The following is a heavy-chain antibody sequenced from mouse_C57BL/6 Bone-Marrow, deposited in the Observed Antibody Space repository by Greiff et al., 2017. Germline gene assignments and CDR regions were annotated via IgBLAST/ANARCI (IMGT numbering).Heavy chain of an antibody. Sequence: EVKLMESGPGLVKPSQSLSLTCSVTGYSITSGYYWNWIRQFPGNKLEWMGYISYDGSNNYNPSLKNRISITRDTSKNQFFLKLNSVTTEDTATYYCARLTGYWGQGTTLTVSS. CDR1: GYSITSGYY. CDR2: ISYDGSN. CDR3: ARLTGY. J-gene: IGHJ2*01. V-gene: IGHV3-6*01.